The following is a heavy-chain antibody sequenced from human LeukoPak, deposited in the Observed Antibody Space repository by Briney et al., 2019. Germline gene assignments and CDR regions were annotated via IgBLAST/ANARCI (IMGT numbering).Heavy chain of an antibody. CDR2: ISSSSSYI. CDR1: GFTFSSYS. D-gene: IGHD6-19*01. Sequence: GGSLRLSCAASGFTFSSYSMNWVRQAPGKGLDWVSSISSSSSYIYYADSVKGRFTISRDNSKNTLYLQMNSLRAEDTAVYYCARDSGLAVAGLHFDYWGQGTLVTVSS. V-gene: IGHV3-21*01. J-gene: IGHJ4*02. CDR3: ARDSGLAVAGLHFDY.